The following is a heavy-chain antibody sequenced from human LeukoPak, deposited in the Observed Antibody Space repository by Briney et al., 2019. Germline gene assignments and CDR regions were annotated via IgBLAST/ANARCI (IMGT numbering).Heavy chain of an antibody. V-gene: IGHV3-7*01. CDR2: IKQDGSEK. D-gene: IGHD3-3*01. Sequence: GGPLRLSCAASGFTFSSYWMSWVRQPPGKGLEWVANIKQDGSEKYNVDSEKGRFPISRDKAKNSLYLQMNSLRAEDTAVYYCARGGGILRFLEWLPSRGMDVWGQGNTVTVSS. CDR3: ARGGGILRFLEWLPSRGMDV. J-gene: IGHJ6*02. CDR1: GFTFSSYW.